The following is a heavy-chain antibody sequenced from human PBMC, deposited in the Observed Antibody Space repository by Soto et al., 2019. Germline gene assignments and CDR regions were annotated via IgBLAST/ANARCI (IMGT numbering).Heavy chain of an antibody. J-gene: IGHJ2*01. CDR1: GYTFTNYA. D-gene: IGHD2-21*01. V-gene: IGHV1-3*01. CDR2: LNPGTGNT. CDR3: ARDQGIPYCGGYCYSDWYFDL. Sequence: QVQLVQSGAEVKEPGASVKVSCRASGYTFTNYAIHWVRQAPGQRLEWMGWLNPGTGNTKYPQKFQGRVTITRDTAASTAYMFLSSLRSEDTAVYYCARDQGIPYCGGYCYSDWYFDLWGRGTLVTVSS.